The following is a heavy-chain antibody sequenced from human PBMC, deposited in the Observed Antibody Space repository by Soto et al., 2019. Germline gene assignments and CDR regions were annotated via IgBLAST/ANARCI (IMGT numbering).Heavy chain of an antibody. J-gene: IGHJ6*02. CDR2: IYQSGCT. D-gene: IGHD3-3*01. Sequence: QLQLQESGSGLVKPSQTLSLTCAVSGVSISSDGYSWSWIRQPPGKGLEWIGFIYQSGCTYYNPALKGRGTMSVDRSKNQFSLKLTSVTAADTAVYYCARAYYDFWTSYHYGMDVWGQGTTVTVSS. V-gene: IGHV4-30-2*01. CDR1: GVSISSDGYS. CDR3: ARAYYDFWTSYHYGMDV.